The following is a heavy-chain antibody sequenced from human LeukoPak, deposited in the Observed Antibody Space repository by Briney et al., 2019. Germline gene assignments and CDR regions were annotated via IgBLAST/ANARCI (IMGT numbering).Heavy chain of an antibody. CDR1: GFTFSSYW. D-gene: IGHD6-19*01. Sequence: HSGGSLRLSCAASGFTFSSYWMHWVRQAPGKGLVWVSRINSDGSSSSYADSVKGRFTISRDNAKNTLYLQMNSLRAEDTAVYYCARDPVAAPRGYWGQGTLVTVSS. J-gene: IGHJ4*02. CDR2: INSDGSSS. V-gene: IGHV3-74*01. CDR3: ARDPVAAPRGY.